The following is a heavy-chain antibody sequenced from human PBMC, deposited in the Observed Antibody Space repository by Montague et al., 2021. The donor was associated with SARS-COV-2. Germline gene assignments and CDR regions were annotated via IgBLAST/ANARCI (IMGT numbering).Heavy chain of an antibody. CDR3: ARGQRQPFSFFGVLTGGPELKCYGLDV. D-gene: IGHD3-3*01. Sequence: SETLSLTCASLVSCFTGDYWSWIRLTPRNWLEWFGDICQCGATNYSPSLRSRLILSVDTSKNQFSLKLTSVTAADTAVYFCARGQRQPFSFFGVLTGGPELKCYGLDVWGLGTTVNVS. CDR1: VSCFTGDY. CDR2: ICQCGAT. V-gene: IGHV4-34*01. J-gene: IGHJ6*02.